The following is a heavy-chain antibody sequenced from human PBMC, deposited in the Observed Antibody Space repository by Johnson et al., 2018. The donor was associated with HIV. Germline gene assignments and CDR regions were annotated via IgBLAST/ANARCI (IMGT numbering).Heavy chain of an antibody. Sequence: VQLVESGGGVVRPGGSLRLSCAASGFTFDDYGMSWVRQAPGKGLEWVGRIKSKTDGGSTGYGDSVKGRFTISRDNAKNSLYLQMNNLRAEDSALYYCARDIESGWYGASDSFDIWGQGTMVTVSS. CDR2: IKSKTDGGST. CDR1: GFTFDDYG. V-gene: IGHV3-20*04. J-gene: IGHJ3*02. CDR3: ARDIESGWYGASDSFDI. D-gene: IGHD6-19*01.